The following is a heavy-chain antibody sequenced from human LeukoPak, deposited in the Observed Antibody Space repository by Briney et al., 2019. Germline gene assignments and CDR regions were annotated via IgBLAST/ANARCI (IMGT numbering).Heavy chain of an antibody. CDR1: GFTFSSYG. Sequence: PGGSLRLSCAASGFTFSSYGMHWVRQAPGKGLEWVAVIWYDGSNKYYADSVKGRFTISRDNSKNTLYLQMNSLRAEDTAVYYCARGMLVRGGPRDYYGMDVWGQGTTVTVSS. D-gene: IGHD3-10*01. CDR2: IWYDGSNK. J-gene: IGHJ6*02. CDR3: ARGMLVRGGPRDYYGMDV. V-gene: IGHV3-33*01.